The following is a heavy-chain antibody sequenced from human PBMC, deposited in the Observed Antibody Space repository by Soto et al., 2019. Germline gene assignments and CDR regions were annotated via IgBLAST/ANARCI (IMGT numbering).Heavy chain of an antibody. CDR3: AHGFTGVYCSGGSCSYYLDY. J-gene: IGHJ4*02. CDR1: GFSLSTSGVG. Sequence: QITLKESGPTLVKPTQTLTLTCTFSGFSLSTSGVGVGWIRQPPGKALEWLALIYWDDDKRYSPSLKSRLTIHQDTSKNQVVLTMTNMDPVDTATYYCAHGFTGVYCSGGSCSYYLDYWGQGTLVTVSS. V-gene: IGHV2-5*02. CDR2: IYWDDDK. D-gene: IGHD2-15*01.